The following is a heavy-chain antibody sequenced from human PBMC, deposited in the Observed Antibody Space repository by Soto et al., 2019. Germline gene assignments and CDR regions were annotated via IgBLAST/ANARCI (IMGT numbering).Heavy chain of an antibody. CDR3: ARGSSFSSSWYGPNYYYGMDV. V-gene: IGHV4-4*02. Sequence: SETLSLTCAVSGGSISSSNWWSWVRQPPGKGLEWIGEIYHSGSTNYNPSLKSRVTISVDKSKNQFSLKLSSVTAADTAVYYCARGSSFSSSWYGPNYYYGMDVWGQGTTVTVSS. D-gene: IGHD6-13*01. CDR2: IYHSGST. CDR1: GGSISSSNW. J-gene: IGHJ6*01.